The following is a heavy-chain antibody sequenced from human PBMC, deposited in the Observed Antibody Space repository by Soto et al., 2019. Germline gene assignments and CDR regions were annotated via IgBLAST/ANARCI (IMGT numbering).Heavy chain of an antibody. Sequence: SETLSLTCTVSGGSISSYYWSWIRQPPGKGLEWIGYIYYRGSTNYNPSLKSRVTISVDTSKNQFSLKLSSVTAADTAVYYCARVVEGYDILTGYHYYFDYWGPGTLVTVYS. D-gene: IGHD3-9*01. J-gene: IGHJ4*02. V-gene: IGHV4-59*01. CDR2: IYYRGST. CDR1: GGSISSYY. CDR3: ARVVEGYDILTGYHYYFDY.